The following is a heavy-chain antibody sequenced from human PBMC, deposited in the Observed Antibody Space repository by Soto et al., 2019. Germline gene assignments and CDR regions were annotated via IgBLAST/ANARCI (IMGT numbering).Heavy chain of an antibody. V-gene: IGHV3-53*01. J-gene: IGHJ4*02. Sequence: LRLSCAASGFTVSSNYMSWVRQAPGKGLEWVSVIYSGGSTYYADSVKGRFTISRDNSKNTLYLQMNSLRAEDTAVYYCARVGDYYDSSGYFDYWGQGTLVTVSS. CDR3: ARVGDYYDSSGYFDY. CDR1: GFTVSSNY. D-gene: IGHD3-22*01. CDR2: IYSGGST.